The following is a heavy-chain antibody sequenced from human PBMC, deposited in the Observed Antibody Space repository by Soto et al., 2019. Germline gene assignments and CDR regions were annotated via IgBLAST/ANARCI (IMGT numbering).Heavy chain of an antibody. J-gene: IGHJ4*02. D-gene: IGHD6-6*01. CDR3: ATYRSRFSSEFDF. Sequence: SETLSLTWTVAGGSVSSYYWSWIRQPPGKGLEWIGFIYYNGDTNYNPSLKSRVTISLDTSKNQFALEVRSVTAADTAVYFCATYRSRFSSEFDFWGQGTLVTVSS. V-gene: IGHV4-59*02. CDR1: GGSVSSYY. CDR2: IYYNGDT.